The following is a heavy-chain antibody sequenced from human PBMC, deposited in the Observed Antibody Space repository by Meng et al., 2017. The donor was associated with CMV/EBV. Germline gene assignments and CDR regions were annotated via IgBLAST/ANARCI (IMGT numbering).Heavy chain of an antibody. CDR1: GFSFSSYA. CDR3: AKGFCSGGNCYNFFDY. D-gene: IGHD2-15*01. CDR2: IVGSGATT. V-gene: IGHV3-23*01. Sequence: SGFSFSSYAMNWVRQAPGKGLEWVSLIVGSGATTYYAGSVKGRFTISRDNSKNTLYLQLNGLRAEDSAMYYCAKGFCSGGNCYNFFDYWGQGTLVTVSS. J-gene: IGHJ4*02.